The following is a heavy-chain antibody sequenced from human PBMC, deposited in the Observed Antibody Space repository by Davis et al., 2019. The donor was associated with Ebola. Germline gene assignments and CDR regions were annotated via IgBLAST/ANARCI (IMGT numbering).Heavy chain of an antibody. CDR3: ARNRYCTGGVCSKTGYNWFDP. V-gene: IGHV1-69*10. Sequence: SVKVSCKASGGTFSSYAISWVRQAPGQGLEWMGGIIPILGIANYAQKFQGRVTITTDTSTSTAYMELSSLRSEDTAVYYCARNRYCTGGVCSKTGYNWFDPWGQGTLVTVSS. CDR1: GGTFSSYA. CDR2: IIPILGIA. D-gene: IGHD2-8*02. J-gene: IGHJ5*02.